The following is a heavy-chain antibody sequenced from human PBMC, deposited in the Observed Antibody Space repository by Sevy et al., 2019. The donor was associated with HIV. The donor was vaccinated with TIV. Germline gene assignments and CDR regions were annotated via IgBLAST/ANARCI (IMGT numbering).Heavy chain of an antibody. CDR2: VHNGGST. J-gene: IGHJ4*02. CDR1: GDSITSYY. CDR3: ARPHTSGWTRFEH. D-gene: IGHD6-19*01. Sequence: SETLSLTCTVSGDSITSYYWAWIRQPPGKGLEWIGNVHNGGSTNYNPSLKSRLTISVDTTNNQFSLKLGSVTVADTAVYFCARPHTSGWTRFEHWGQGILVTVSS. V-gene: IGHV4-59*01.